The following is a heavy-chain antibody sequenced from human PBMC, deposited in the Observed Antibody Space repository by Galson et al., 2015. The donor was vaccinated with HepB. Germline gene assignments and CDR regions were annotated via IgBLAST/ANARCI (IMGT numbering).Heavy chain of an antibody. CDR1: GGSISSSNYY. CDR2: IYYSGST. Sequence: ETLSLTCTVSGGSISSSNYYWGWIRQPPGKGLEWIGSIYYSGSTYYNPSLKSRVTISVDTSKNQFSLKLSSVTAADTAVYYCARHPYSSGWSDYWGQGTLVTVSS. CDR3: ARHPYSSGWSDY. J-gene: IGHJ4*02. V-gene: IGHV4-39*01. D-gene: IGHD6-19*01.